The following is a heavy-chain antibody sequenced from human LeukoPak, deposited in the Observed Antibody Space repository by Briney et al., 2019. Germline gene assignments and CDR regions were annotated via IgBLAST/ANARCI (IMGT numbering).Heavy chain of an antibody. D-gene: IGHD3-10*01. Sequence: GGSLRLSCAVSGFSFSDYGVHWVRQAPGKGLEWVAFIVSDGSRKYYMDSVKGRCTISRDNYMNMVYLQMNSLRAEDTAVYYCAKVLGLVRGVRDAFDIWGQGTMVTVSS. V-gene: IGHV3-30*02. CDR1: GFSFSDYG. J-gene: IGHJ3*02. CDR3: AKVLGLVRGVRDAFDI. CDR2: IVSDGSRK.